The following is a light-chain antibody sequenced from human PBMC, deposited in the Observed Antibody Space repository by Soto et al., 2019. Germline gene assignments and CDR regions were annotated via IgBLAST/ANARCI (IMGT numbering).Light chain of an antibody. Sequence: QSVLTQPASVSGTPGQSITISCTGTSSDVGGYDYVPCSQQHPGKGPKVMIYEVSNRPSGVSNRFSGSKSGNTASLTISGLQAEDEADYYCTAYTSSNTLVFGGGTQLTVL. CDR3: TAYTSSNTLV. J-gene: IGLJ2*01. CDR2: EVS. V-gene: IGLV2-14*01. CDR1: SSDVGGYDY.